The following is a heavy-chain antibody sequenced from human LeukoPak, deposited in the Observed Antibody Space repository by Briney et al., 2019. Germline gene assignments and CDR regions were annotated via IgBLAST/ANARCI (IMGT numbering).Heavy chain of an antibody. J-gene: IGHJ3*02. D-gene: IGHD3-10*01. Sequence: SETLSLTCAVYGGSFSGYYWSWIRQPPGKGLEWIGEINHSGSTNYNPSLKSRVTISVDTSKNQFSLKLSSVTAADTAVYYCARGPWFGEPSGAFDIWGQGTMVTVSS. CDR3: ARGPWFGEPSGAFDI. V-gene: IGHV4-34*01. CDR2: INHSGST. CDR1: GGSFSGYY.